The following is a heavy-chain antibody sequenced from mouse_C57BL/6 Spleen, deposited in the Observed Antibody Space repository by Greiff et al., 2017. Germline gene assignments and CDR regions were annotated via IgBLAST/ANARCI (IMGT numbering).Heavy chain of an antibody. CDR3: ARDLVTTVVVSPY. V-gene: IGHV1-53*01. J-gene: IGHJ2*01. CDR2: INPSNGGT. D-gene: IGHD1-1*01. Sequence: QVQLQQSGTELVKPGASVKLSCKASGYTFTSYWMHWVKQRPGQGLEWIGNINPSNGGTNYNEKFKSKATLTVDKSSSTAYMQLSSLTSEDSAVYYCARDLVTTVVVSPYWGQGTTLTVSS. CDR1: GYTFTSYW.